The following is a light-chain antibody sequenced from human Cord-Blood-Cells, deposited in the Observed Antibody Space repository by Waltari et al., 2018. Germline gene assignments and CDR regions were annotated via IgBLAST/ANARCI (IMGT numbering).Light chain of an antibody. Sequence: DIQMTQSPYSLSASVGDRVTITCRASQGISSYLNWYQQKQGKAPKLLIYAASSLQRGVPSRFSGSGSGTDFTLTISSLQPEDFATYYCQQSYSTPITFGQGTRLEIK. J-gene: IGKJ5*01. CDR2: AAS. V-gene: IGKV1-39*01. CDR1: QGISSY. CDR3: QQSYSTPIT.